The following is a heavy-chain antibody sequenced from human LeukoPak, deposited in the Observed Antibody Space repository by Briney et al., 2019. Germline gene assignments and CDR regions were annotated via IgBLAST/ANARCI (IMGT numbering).Heavy chain of an antibody. V-gene: IGHV1-18*04. J-gene: IGHJ4*02. Sequence: ASVKVSCKASGYTFTSYGISWARQAPGQGLEWMGWISAYNGNTNYAQKLQGRVTMTTDTSTSTAYMELRSLRSDDTAVYYCARAGLVRYCSGGSCYGDYWGQGTLVTVSS. CDR3: ARAGLVRYCSGGSCYGDY. CDR1: GYTFTSYG. D-gene: IGHD2-15*01. CDR2: ISAYNGNT.